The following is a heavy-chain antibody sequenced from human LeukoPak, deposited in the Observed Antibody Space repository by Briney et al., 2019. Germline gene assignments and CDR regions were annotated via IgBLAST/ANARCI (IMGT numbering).Heavy chain of an antibody. CDR2: IIPIFGTA. Sequence: ASVKVSCKASGGTFSSYAISWGRQAPGQGLEWMGGIIPIFGTANYAQKFQGRVTITADESTSTAYMELSSLRSEDTAVYYCARGGTSSSLSNWFDPWGQGTLVTVSS. CDR1: GGTFSSYA. V-gene: IGHV1-69*13. J-gene: IGHJ5*02. CDR3: ARGGTSSSLSNWFDP. D-gene: IGHD6-13*01.